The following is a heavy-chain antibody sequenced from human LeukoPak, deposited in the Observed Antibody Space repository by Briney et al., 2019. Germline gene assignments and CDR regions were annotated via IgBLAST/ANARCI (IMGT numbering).Heavy chain of an antibody. D-gene: IGHD5-12*01. CDR3: ATDSGYNAFNV. V-gene: IGHV3-7*01. J-gene: IGHJ3*01. CDR1: GLTFDDYG. CDR2: INEAGSVT. Sequence: GGSLRLSCAASGLTFDDYGMSWVRQAPGKGLEWLANINEAGSVTNYVHSVRGRFTISRDNAKNSLYLQMNSLRVEDTAVYYCATDSGYNAFNVWGQGTMVSVSS.